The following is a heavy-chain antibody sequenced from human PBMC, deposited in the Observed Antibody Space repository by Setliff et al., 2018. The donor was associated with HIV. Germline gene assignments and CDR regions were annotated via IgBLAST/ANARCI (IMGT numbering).Heavy chain of an antibody. CDR3: VRDQALQSLGFDP. CDR1: GDSISSYY. Sequence: PSETLSLTCSVSGDSISSYYWSWTRQRPGKGLEWIGFIYASGTTNYNPSLKSRVTISLDTSKNQFSLRLTSVTAADTAVYYCVRDQALQSLGFDPWGQGILVTVSS. CDR2: IYASGTT. D-gene: IGHD3-3*01. J-gene: IGHJ5*02. V-gene: IGHV4-4*08.